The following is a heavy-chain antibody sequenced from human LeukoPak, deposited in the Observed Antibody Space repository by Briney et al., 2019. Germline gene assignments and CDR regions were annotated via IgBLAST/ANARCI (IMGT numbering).Heavy chain of an antibody. CDR3: ARGGPRYYYDSSGPDY. CDR2: MNPNSGNT. Sequence: GASVKVSCKASGYTFTSYDINWVRQATGQGLEWIGWMNPNSGNTGYAQKFQGRVTMTRNTSISTAYMELSSLRSEDTAVYYCARGGPRYYYDSSGPDYWGQGTLVTVSS. V-gene: IGHV1-8*01. CDR1: GYTFTSYD. D-gene: IGHD3-22*01. J-gene: IGHJ4*02.